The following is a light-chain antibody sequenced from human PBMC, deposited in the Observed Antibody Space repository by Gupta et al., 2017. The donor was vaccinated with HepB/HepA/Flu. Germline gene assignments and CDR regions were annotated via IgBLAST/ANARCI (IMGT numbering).Light chain of an antibody. V-gene: IGKV3-15*01. CDR3: QQYNTWLWT. CDR2: GAA. Sequence: ERVMTQSPAMVSVSPGERVTLSCRARQPISGNLAWYQQKPGQGPRLLIYGAAMRAAGIPARFSGSGSGTEFSLTIRSLQSVDSAVYYCQQYNTWLWTFGQGTKVEIK. CDR1: QPISGN. J-gene: IGKJ1*01.